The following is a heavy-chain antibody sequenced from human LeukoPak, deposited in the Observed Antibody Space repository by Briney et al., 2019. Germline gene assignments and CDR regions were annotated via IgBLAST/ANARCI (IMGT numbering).Heavy chain of an antibody. V-gene: IGHV1-8*03. CDR2: INPDTGDK. Sequence: ASVKVSCKASGYTFTNYHINWVRQASGQGREWMTWINPDTGDKGYARKFQDRVTITTDTSISTAYMELSSLSSEDTTVYFCARTTSMTASGYDYWGQGTLVSISS. D-gene: IGHD2-21*02. CDR1: GYTFTNYH. CDR3: ARTTSMTASGYDY. J-gene: IGHJ4*02.